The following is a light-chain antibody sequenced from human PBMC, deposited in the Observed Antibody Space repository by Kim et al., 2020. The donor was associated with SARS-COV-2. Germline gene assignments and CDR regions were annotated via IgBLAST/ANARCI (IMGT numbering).Light chain of an antibody. Sequence: ASVGDRVTITCRASQYITRRLAWFQQKPGKAPKVLISKASTLESGVPSTFSGSGSGTDFTLTISSLQPDDFATYYCQQYDTYPWTFGQGTKVDIK. CDR2: KAS. J-gene: IGKJ1*01. CDR1: QYITRR. CDR3: QQYDTYPWT. V-gene: IGKV1-5*03.